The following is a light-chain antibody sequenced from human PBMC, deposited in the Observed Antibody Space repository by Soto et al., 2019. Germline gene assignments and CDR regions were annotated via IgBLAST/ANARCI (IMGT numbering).Light chain of an antibody. J-gene: IGKJ4*01. CDR3: QQYNVWPLT. V-gene: IGKV3-15*01. CDR1: ESVSSN. CDR2: VAS. Sequence: EIVMTQSPATLSVSPGERATLSYRGSESVSSNLAWYQQKPGQTPKLLIYVASTRATGIPDRFSGSGSGTEFTLTISTLQSEDFAVYYCQQYNVWPLTFGGGTKVEFK.